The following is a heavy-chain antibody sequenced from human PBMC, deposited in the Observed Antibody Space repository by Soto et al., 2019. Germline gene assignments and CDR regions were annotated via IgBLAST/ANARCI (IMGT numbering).Heavy chain of an antibody. D-gene: IGHD3-10*01. J-gene: IGHJ4*02. V-gene: IGHV3-30-3*01. Sequence: PGGSLRLSCAASGFTFSSYAMHWVRQAPGKGLEWVAVISYGGSNKYSADSVKGRFTISRDNSKNTLYLQINSLRAEDTAVYYCARDGDYYGSGSYYNSPQREVVVSYCFGYWGKGTLVTVSS. CDR2: ISYGGSNK. CDR3: ARDGDYYGSGSYYNSPQREVVVSYCFGY. CDR1: GFTFSSYA.